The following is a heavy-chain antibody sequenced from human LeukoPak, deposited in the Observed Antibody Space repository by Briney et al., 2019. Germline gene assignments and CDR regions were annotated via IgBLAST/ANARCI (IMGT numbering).Heavy chain of an antibody. J-gene: IGHJ4*02. V-gene: IGHV3-21*01. CDR1: GFTFSTYN. Sequence: NPGGSLRLSCAASGFTFSTYNMNWVRQAPGKGLEWVSFISSSGSYIYYADSVKGRFTISRDDAKNSLYLQMNSLRAEDTAVYYCARGSCSTTSCYFDYWGQGTLVTVSS. CDR3: ARGSCSTTSCYFDY. D-gene: IGHD2-2*01. CDR2: ISSSGSYI.